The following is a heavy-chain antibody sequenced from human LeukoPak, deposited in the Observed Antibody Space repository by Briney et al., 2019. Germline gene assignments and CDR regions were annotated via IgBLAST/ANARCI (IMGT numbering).Heavy chain of an antibody. D-gene: IGHD6-13*01. CDR3: AKGRWGSSSWPPDY. CDR1: GFTFADYA. V-gene: IGHV3-9*01. Sequence: GGSLRLSCAASGFTFADYAMHWVRQAPGKGLEWVSGISWNSGSIGYADSVKGRFTISRDNAKNSLYLQMNSLRAEDTALYYCAKGRWGSSSWPPDYWGQGTLVTVSS. CDR2: ISWNSGSI. J-gene: IGHJ4*02.